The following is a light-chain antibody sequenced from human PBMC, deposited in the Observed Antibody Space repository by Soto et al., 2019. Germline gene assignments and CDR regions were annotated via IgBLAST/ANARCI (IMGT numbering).Light chain of an antibody. V-gene: IGKV3-20*01. CDR3: HQYGSAPIT. CDR1: QSVNNNY. Sequence: EIVLAQSPGTLSLSPGDRATLSCRASQSVNNNYLAWYQQKPGQAPMLLIYGASRMATDIPDRFSGSWSGTDCTLTISRLEPEDLAVYSCHQYGSAPITFGGGTKVEIK. J-gene: IGKJ4*01. CDR2: GAS.